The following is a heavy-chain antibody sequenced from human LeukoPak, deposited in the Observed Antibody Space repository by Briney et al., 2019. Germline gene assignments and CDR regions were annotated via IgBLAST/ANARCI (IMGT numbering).Heavy chain of an antibody. Sequence: GEPLKISCKGPGYSFTSYWIGWVRQMPGKGLEWMRINYPGDSDTRYSTLFQGQVTISADKPISPAYLQWSSLKAWDTAMFYCAGWYSSSWFSPAFFDYWGQGSLVTVSS. CDR1: GYSFTSYW. V-gene: IGHV5-51*04. D-gene: IGHD6-13*01. J-gene: IGHJ4*02. CDR2: NYPGDSDT. CDR3: AGWYSSSWFSPAFFDY.